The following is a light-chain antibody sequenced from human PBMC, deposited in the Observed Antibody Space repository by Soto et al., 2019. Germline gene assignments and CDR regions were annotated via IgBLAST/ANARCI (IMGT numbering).Light chain of an antibody. J-gene: IGKJ2*01. CDR2: SAS. Sequence: EIAMTQSPATLSVSPGERATLSCRASQSISTELAWYQQIPGQPPRLLIYSASTRATGVRARFTGSGSGSEFTLTFSGLHSEDFAIYYYPQGHNWPLTFGQGTRLEI. V-gene: IGKV3-15*01. CDR3: PQGHNWPLT. CDR1: QSISTE.